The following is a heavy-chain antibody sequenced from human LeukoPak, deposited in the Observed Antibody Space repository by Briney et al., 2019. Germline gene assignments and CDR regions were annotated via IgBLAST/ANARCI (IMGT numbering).Heavy chain of an antibody. D-gene: IGHD2-2*01. CDR1: GFTFSSYW. V-gene: IGHV3-7*01. Sequence: GGSLRLSCAASGFTFSSYWMSWVRQAPGKGLEWVANIKQDGSETYYVDSVKGRFTISRDNAKNSLYLQMNSLRAEDTAVYYCARRRTRYYYGMDVWGQGTTVTVSS. CDR3: ARRRTRYYYGMDV. J-gene: IGHJ6*02. CDR2: IKQDGSET.